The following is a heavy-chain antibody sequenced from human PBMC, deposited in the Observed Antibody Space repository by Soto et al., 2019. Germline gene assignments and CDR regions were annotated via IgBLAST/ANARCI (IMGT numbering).Heavy chain of an antibody. CDR2: INVGNGNT. V-gene: IGHV1-3*01. CDR3: ATENSMATRPFDY. J-gene: IGHJ4*02. Sequence: ASVKVSCKASGYTFTTHSIHWVRQAPGQRREWMGWINVGNGNTKYSQKFQGRVTITRDTFANTAYMELSSLRSEDTAVYYCATENSMATRPFDYWGQGTLVTVSS. D-gene: IGHD5-12*01. CDR1: GYTFTTHS.